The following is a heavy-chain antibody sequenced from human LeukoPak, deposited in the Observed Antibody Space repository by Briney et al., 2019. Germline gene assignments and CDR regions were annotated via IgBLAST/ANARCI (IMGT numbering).Heavy chain of an antibody. CDR1: GFTFRSYS. CDR3: AKKRSGTSGYGKYFDY. V-gene: IGHV3-21*04. J-gene: IGHJ4*02. CDR2: ISSSSSYI. D-gene: IGHD1-14*01. Sequence: GGSLRLSCAASGFTFRSYSMNWVRQAPGKGLEWVSSISSSSSYIYYADSVKGRFTISRDNAKNSLYLHMTSLSPEDTAFYYCAKKRSGTSGYGKYFDYWGQGTLVTVSS.